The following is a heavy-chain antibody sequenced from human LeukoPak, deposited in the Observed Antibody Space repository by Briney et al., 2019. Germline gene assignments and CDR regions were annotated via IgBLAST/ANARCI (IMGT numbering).Heavy chain of an antibody. CDR1: GESFSGYY. CDR2: INHSGST. J-gene: IGHJ4*02. D-gene: IGHD4-17*01. Sequence: PSETLSLTCAVYGESFSGYYWTWIRQPPGKGLEWIGEINHSGSTNYNPSLKSRVTISVDTSKNQFSLKLSSVTAADTAVYYCARGSINYGDYDYWGQGTLVTVSS. V-gene: IGHV4-34*01. CDR3: ARGSINYGDYDY.